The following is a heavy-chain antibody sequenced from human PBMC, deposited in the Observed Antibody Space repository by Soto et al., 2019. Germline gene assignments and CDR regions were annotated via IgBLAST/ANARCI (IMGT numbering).Heavy chain of an antibody. V-gene: IGHV3-23*01. CDR2: ISGSGISGIST. D-gene: IGHD5-18*01. CDR3: AKGPHSGYSSPFFDC. Sequence: GGSLRLSCAASGFTFSTYAMSWVRQAPGKGLEWVSGISGSGISGISTYYADSVKGRFTISRDNSKNALYLQMNSLRAGDTAVYYCAKGPHSGYSSPFFDCWGQGTLVTVSS. CDR1: GFTFSTYA. J-gene: IGHJ4*02.